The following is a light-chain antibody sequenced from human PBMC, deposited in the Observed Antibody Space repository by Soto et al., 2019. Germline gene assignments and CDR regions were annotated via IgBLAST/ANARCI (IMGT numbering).Light chain of an antibody. CDR2: GAF. Sequence: EIVMTQSPVTLSVSPGERATLSCRAGQSVSSNLAWYQQKPGQAPSLLIYGAFTRATGIPTRFSGTGSGTDFTLTISRLEPEDFAVYYCQQTGNAFGPGTKVDIK. CDR1: QSVSSN. J-gene: IGKJ3*01. CDR3: QQTGNA. V-gene: IGKV3-15*01.